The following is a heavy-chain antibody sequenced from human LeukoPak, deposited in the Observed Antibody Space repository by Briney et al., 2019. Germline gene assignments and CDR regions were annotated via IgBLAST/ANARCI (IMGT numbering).Heavy chain of an antibody. D-gene: IGHD3-22*01. CDR3: AKDARYYDSSGSRRLDY. CDR2: IWYDGSNK. Sequence: GGSLRLSCAASGFTFSSYAMHWVRQAPGKGLEWVAVIWYDGSNKYYGDSVKGRFTISRDNSKNTLYLQMNSLRAEDTAVYYCAKDARYYDSSGSRRLDYWGQGTLVTVSS. J-gene: IGHJ4*02. CDR1: GFTFSSYA. V-gene: IGHV3-33*06.